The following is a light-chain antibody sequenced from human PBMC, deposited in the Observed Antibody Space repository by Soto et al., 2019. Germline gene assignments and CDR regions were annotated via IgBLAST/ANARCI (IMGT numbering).Light chain of an antibody. CDR1: QSVSSSY. Sequence: EIVLTRSPGTLSLSPGERATLSCRASQSVSSSYLAWYQQKPGQAPRPLIYGASSRATGIPDRFSGSGSGTDFTLTISRCEPEDFSVDYCQLYVISPTSILFGHGTRPEIK. V-gene: IGKV3-20*01. CDR3: QLYVISPTSIL. CDR2: GAS. J-gene: IGKJ5*01.